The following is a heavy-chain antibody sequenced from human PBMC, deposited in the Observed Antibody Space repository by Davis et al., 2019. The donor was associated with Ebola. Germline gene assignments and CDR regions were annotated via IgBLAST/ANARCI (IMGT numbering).Heavy chain of an antibody. CDR1: GGSISSYY. CDR2: IYYSGST. D-gene: IGHD5-24*01. Sequence: SETLSLTCTVSGGSISSYYWSWIRQPPGKGLEWIGSIYYSGSTNYNPSLKSRVTISVHTSKNQFSLKLSSVTAADTAVYYCARWGGVATIEDYYYYGMDVWGQGTTVTVSS. V-gene: IGHV4-59*08. J-gene: IGHJ6*02. CDR3: ARWGGVATIEDYYYYGMDV.